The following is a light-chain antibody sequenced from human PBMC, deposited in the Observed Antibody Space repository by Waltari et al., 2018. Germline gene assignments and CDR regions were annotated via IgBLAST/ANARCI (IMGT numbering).Light chain of an antibody. Sequence: QSALTQPASVSGSPGQSITISCTEASSGVGSYNLVSWYQQHPGKAPKVILYEGGKRPSGVSNRFAGSKSSNTASLTISGLQADDEADYFCSSYTGTATPRVFGGGTRLTVL. CDR1: SSGVGSYNL. V-gene: IGLV2-23*01. CDR3: SSYTGTATPRV. J-gene: IGLJ3*02. CDR2: EGG.